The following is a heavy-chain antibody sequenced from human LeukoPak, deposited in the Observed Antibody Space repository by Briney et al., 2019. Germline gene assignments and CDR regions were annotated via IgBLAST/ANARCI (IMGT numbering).Heavy chain of an antibody. J-gene: IGHJ5*02. CDR2: INPSGGST. CDR1: GYTFTSYY. V-gene: IGHV1-46*01. D-gene: IGHD3-10*01. Sequence: GSVKVSCKASGYTFTSYYMHWVRQAPGQGLEWMGIINPSGGSTSYAQKFQGRVTMTRDMSTSTAYMELSSLRAEDTAVYYCARDGGFGELFGDLNWFDPWGQGTLVTVSS. CDR3: ARDGGFGELFGDLNWFDP.